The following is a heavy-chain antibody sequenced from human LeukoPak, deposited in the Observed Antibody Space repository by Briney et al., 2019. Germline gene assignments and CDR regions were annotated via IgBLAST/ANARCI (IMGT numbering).Heavy chain of an antibody. CDR3: ARDEPTVTTGPPVGS. CDR2: ISSSSSYI. Sequence: GGSLRLSCAASGFTFSSYSMNWVRQAPGKGLEWVSSISSSSSYIYYADSVKGRFTISRDNAKNTLYLQMHSLRAEDTAVYYCARDEPTVTTGPPVGSWGQGTLVAVSS. CDR1: GFTFSSYS. V-gene: IGHV3-21*01. J-gene: IGHJ4*02. D-gene: IGHD4-17*01.